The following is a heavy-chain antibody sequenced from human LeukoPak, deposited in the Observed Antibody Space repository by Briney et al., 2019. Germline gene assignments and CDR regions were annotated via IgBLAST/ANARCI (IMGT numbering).Heavy chain of an antibody. V-gene: IGHV3-23*01. D-gene: IGHD3-9*01. J-gene: IGHJ4*02. CDR2: ISGSGGST. CDR1: GLTFSSYA. CDR3: ASGNSSHVLRYFDWLFPFDY. Sequence: PGGSLRLSCAASGLTFSSYAMSWVRQAPEKGLEWVSAISGSGGSTYYADSVKGRFTIPRDNSKNTLYLQMNSLRAEDTAVYYCASGNSSHVLRYFDWLFPFDYWGQGTLVTVSS.